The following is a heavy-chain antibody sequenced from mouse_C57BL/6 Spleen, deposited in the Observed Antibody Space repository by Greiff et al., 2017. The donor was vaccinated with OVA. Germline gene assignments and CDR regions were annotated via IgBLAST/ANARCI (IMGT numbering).Heavy chain of an antibody. CDR2: ILPGSGST. Sequence: QVQLQQSGAELMKPGASVKLSCKATGYTFTGYWIEWVKQRPGHGLEWIGEILPGSGSTNYNEKFKGKATFTADTSSNTAYMQLSSLTTADSAIYYCARERTITTVVANWYFDVWGTGTTVTVSS. D-gene: IGHD1-1*01. CDR3: ARERTITTVVANWYFDV. J-gene: IGHJ1*03. CDR1: GYTFTGYW. V-gene: IGHV1-9*01.